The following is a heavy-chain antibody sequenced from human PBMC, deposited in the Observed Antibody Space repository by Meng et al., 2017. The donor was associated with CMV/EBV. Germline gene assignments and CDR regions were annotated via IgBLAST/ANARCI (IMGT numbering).Heavy chain of an antibody. CDR1: GFTFSSYA. Sequence: GESLKISCAASGFTFSSYAMSWVRQAPGKGLEWVSYISSSGSTIYYADSVKGRFTISRDNAKNSLYLQMNSLRAEDTAVYYCARELVAQPYYYYGMDVWGQGTTVTVSS. CDR3: ARELVAQPYYYYGMDV. V-gene: IGHV3-48*04. J-gene: IGHJ6*02. CDR2: ISSSGSTI. D-gene: IGHD2-8*02.